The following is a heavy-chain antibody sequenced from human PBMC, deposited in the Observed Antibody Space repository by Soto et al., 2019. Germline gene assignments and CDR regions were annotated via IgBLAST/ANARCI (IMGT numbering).Heavy chain of an antibody. CDR3: AKLQTSVTTGLDC. CDR1: GFTFSSCA. J-gene: IGHJ4*02. Sequence: PGGSLRLSCAASGFTFSSCAMGWVRQDTGKGLEWVSGISTGGGSTYYADSVKGRFTISRDNSKNTLYLQMNSLRAEDTALYYCAKLQTSVTTGLDCWGQGTLVTVSS. V-gene: IGHV3-23*01. D-gene: IGHD4-17*01. CDR2: ISTGGGST.